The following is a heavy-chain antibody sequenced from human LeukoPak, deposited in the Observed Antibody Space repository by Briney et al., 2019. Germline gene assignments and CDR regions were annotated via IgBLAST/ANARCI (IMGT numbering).Heavy chain of an antibody. CDR3: AHSSDLYDSSGSYPYYFDY. CDR1: GFSLSTSGVG. J-gene: IGHJ4*02. D-gene: IGHD3-22*01. Sequence: ESGPTLVKPTQTLTLICTFSGFSLSTSGVGVAWIRQPPGKALEWLALIYWDDDKRYSPSLKSRLTITKDTSKNQVVLIMTNMDPVDTGIYYCAHSSDLYDSSGSYPYYFDYWGQGTLVTVSS. V-gene: IGHV2-5*02. CDR2: IYWDDDK.